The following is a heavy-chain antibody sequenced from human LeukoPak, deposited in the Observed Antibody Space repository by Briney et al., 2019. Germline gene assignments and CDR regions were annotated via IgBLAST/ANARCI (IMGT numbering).Heavy chain of an antibody. Sequence: GASVKVSCKASGFTFTSSAMQWVRQARGQRLEWIGWIVVGSGNTNYAQKFQERVTITRDMSTSTAYTELSSLRSEDTAVYYCATPSTRQYYYGMDVWGQGTTVTVSS. CDR1: GFTFTSSA. D-gene: IGHD1-1*01. J-gene: IGHJ6*02. V-gene: IGHV1-58*02. CDR3: ATPSTRQYYYGMDV. CDR2: IVVGSGNT.